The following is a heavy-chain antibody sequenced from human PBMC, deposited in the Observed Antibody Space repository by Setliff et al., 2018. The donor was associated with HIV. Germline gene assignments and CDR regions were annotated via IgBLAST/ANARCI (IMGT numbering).Heavy chain of an antibody. J-gene: IGHJ4*02. CDR1: GGSISSSSYY. D-gene: IGHD3-3*01. Sequence: SETLSLTCTVSGGSISSSSYYWGWIRQPPGKGLEWIGSIYYSGSTYNNPSLRTRVTISVDTSKNQFSLKLSSVTAADTAVYYCASLTTDRFLEWLFVYWGQGTLVTVSS. CDR3: ASLTTDRFLEWLFVY. CDR2: IYYSGST. V-gene: IGHV4-39*01.